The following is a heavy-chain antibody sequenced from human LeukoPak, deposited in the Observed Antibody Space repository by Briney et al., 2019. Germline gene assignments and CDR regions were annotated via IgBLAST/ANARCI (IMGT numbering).Heavy chain of an antibody. CDR2: ISGSGGST. CDR1: GFTFSSYA. CDR3: AKDPRGYSGYFFDYFDY. Sequence: PGGSLRLSCAASGFTFSSYAMSWVRQAPGKGLEWVSAISGSGGSTYYADSVKGRFTISRDNSKNTLYLQMNSLRAEDTAVYYCAKDPRGYSGYFFDYFDYWGQGTLVTVSS. V-gene: IGHV3-23*01. J-gene: IGHJ4*02. D-gene: IGHD5-12*01.